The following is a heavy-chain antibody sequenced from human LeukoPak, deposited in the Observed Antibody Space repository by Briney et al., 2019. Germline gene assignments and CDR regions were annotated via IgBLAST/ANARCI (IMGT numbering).Heavy chain of an antibody. CDR1: GYTLTELS. CDR2: FDPEDGET. Sequence: ASVKVSCKVSGYTLTELSIHWVRQAPGKGLGWMGGFDPEDGETIHAQKFQGRVTMTEDTSTDTAYMELSSLRPEDTAVYYCATYPTLRYFDWLSYYYYYGMDVWGQGTTVTVSS. D-gene: IGHD3-9*01. V-gene: IGHV1-24*01. J-gene: IGHJ6*02. CDR3: ATYPTLRYFDWLSYYYYYGMDV.